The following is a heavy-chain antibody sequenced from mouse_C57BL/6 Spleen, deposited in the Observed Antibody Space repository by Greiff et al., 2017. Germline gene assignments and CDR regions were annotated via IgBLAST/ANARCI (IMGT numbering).Heavy chain of an antibody. CDR2: ISRGGDYI. CDR3: TKARGNWDCFDD. CDR1: GFTFSSYA. V-gene: IGHV5-9-1*02. D-gene: IGHD4-1*01. Sequence: DVMLVESGEGLVKPGGSLKLSCAASGFTFSSYAMPWVRQTPEQRLEWVAYISRGGDYIYYADTVKGRFTISRDNARNTLYLQLSSLKSEDTAEYYCTKARGNWDCFDDWGTGTTVTVSS. J-gene: IGHJ1*03.